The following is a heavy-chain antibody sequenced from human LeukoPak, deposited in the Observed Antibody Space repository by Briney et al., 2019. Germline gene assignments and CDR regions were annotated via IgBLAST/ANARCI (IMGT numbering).Heavy chain of an antibody. CDR2: IYHSGST. J-gene: IGHJ5*02. V-gene: IGHV4-38-2*02. CDR1: GYSISSGYY. D-gene: IGHD6-13*01. CDR3: ARGFSSRFDP. Sequence: KSSETLSLTCTVSGYSISSGYYWGWIRQPPGKGLEWIGSIYHSGSTYYNPSLKSRVTLSVDTSKNQFSLKLSSVTAADTAVYYCARGFSSRFDPWGQGTLVTVSS.